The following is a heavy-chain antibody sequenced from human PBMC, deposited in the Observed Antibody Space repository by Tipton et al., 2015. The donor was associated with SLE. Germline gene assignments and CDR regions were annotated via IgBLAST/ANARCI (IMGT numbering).Heavy chain of an antibody. Sequence: TLSLTCTVSGGSISSHYWRWVRQPPGKGLGWIGYVYYSGRTNYNPSLKSRVTISVDTSKNQFSLKLSSVTAADTAVYYCAREQYDILTGYYDWGQGTLVTVSS. J-gene: IGHJ4*02. V-gene: IGHV4-59*11. CDR1: GGSISSHY. D-gene: IGHD3-9*01. CDR3: AREQYDILTGYYD. CDR2: VYYSGRT.